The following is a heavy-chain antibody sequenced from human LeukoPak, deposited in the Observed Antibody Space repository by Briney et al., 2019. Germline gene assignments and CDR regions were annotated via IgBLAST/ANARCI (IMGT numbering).Heavy chain of an antibody. CDR3: ARRLVVAATPDPNNWFDP. D-gene: IGHD2-15*01. J-gene: IGHJ5*02. V-gene: IGHV1-2*02. CDR2: INPNSGGT. Sequence: GASVKVSCKASGYTFTGYYMHWVRQAPGQGLEWMGWINPNSGGTNYAQKFQRRVTMTRDTSISTAYMELSRLRSDDTAVYYCARRLVVAATPDPNNWFDPWGQGTLVTVSS. CDR1: GYTFTGYY.